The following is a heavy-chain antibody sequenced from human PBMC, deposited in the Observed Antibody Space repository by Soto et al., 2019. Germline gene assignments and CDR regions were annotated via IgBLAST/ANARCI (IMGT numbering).Heavy chain of an antibody. CDR3: AKDRRFGSSAYGRGLDY. CDR2: MSYDGSDE. Sequence: QVQLVESGGGVVQPGRSLRLSCAASGFTFSSYVLHWVRQAPGTGLEGVAVMSYDGSDEYYADFVKGRFTISRDNSNNRLYLKMNSLIGEDTAVYYCAKDRRFGSSAYGRGLDYWGQVTLVTVSS. V-gene: IGHV3-30*18. CDR1: GFTFSSYV. J-gene: IGHJ4*02. D-gene: IGHD3-22*01.